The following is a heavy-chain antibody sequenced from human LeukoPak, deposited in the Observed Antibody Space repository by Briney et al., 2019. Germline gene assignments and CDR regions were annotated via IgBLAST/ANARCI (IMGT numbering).Heavy chain of an antibody. D-gene: IGHD3-3*01. J-gene: IGHJ5*02. CDR3: AKDLIYDPSDP. Sequence: GRSLRLSCAASGFTFSSYGMPWVRQAPGKGLEWVAVISYDGSNKYYADSVKGRFTISRDNSKNSLYLQMNSLRAEDTAVYYCAKDLIYDPSDPWGQGTLVTVSS. CDR2: ISYDGSNK. CDR1: GFTFSSYG. V-gene: IGHV3-30*18.